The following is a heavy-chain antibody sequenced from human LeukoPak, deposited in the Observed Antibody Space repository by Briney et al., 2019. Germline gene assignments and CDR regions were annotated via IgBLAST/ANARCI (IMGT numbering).Heavy chain of an antibody. CDR3: ARAASRTVFDY. V-gene: IGHV3-11*06. D-gene: IGHD1-14*01. CDR1: GSTFSDYY. Sequence: GGSLRLSCAASGSTFSDYYMSWIRQAPGKGLEWVSYISSSSSYTNYADSVKGRFTISRDNAKNSLYLQMNSLRAEDTAVYYCARAASRTVFDYWGQGTLVTVSS. CDR2: ISSSSSYT. J-gene: IGHJ4*02.